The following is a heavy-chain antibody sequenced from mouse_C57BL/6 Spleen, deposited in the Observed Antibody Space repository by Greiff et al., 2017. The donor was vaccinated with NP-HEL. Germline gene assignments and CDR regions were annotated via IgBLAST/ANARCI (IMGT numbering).Heavy chain of an antibody. CDR2: IYPSDSET. V-gene: IGHV1-61*01. CDR3: ARSPNWDGAY. CDR1: GYTFTSYW. Sequence: VQLQQPGAELVRPGSSVKLSCKASGYTFTSYWMDWVKQRPGQGLEWIGNIYPSDSETHYNQKFKDKATLTVDKSSSTAYMQLSSLTSEDSAVYYCARSPNWDGAYWGQGTLVTVSA. D-gene: IGHD4-1*01. J-gene: IGHJ3*01.